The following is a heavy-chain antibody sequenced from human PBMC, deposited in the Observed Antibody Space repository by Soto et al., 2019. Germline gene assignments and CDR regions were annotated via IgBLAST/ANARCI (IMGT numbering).Heavy chain of an antibody. CDR3: ASRGSGSYDDY. CDR1: GFTFSSYA. D-gene: IGHD1-26*01. CDR2: ISGSGGST. J-gene: IGHJ4*02. Sequence: EVQRLESGGGLVQPGGSLSLSCAASGFTFSSYAMRWVRQAPVKGLEWVSGISGSGGSTYYADSVKGRFTISRDNSKTTLYLQMNRLRAEDTAVYYCASRGSGSYDDYWGQGTLVTVSS. V-gene: IGHV3-23*01.